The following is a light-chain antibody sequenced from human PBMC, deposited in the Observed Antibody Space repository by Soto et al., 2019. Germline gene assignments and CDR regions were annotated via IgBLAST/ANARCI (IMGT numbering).Light chain of an antibody. CDR1: LDMNGR. Sequence: DIQMTQSPSTLSASVGEGVTITCRTRLDMNGRMAWYQQTPGKAPKILIYSAHTLESGVPSRFSGSGYGTEFILTISSLQPDDFATYYCQQFSLYWAFGQGTKV. CDR2: SAH. CDR3: QQFSLYWA. J-gene: IGKJ1*01. V-gene: IGKV1-5*01.